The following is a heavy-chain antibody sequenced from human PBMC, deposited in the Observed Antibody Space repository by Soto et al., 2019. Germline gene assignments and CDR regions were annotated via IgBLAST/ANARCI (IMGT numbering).Heavy chain of an antibody. CDR1: FFSLITSGVG. CDR3: AKQKCSGGSCYFDY. D-gene: IGHD2-15*01. V-gene: IGHV2-5*01. Sequence: XGPTVLNPTQTLPLICTFSFFSLITSGVGVGWIRQPPGKALEWLALIYWNDDKRYSPSLKSRLTITKDNSKNQVVLTMTNMDPVDTATYYCAKQKCSGGSCYFDYWGQGTLVTVSS. CDR2: IYWNDDK. J-gene: IGHJ4*02.